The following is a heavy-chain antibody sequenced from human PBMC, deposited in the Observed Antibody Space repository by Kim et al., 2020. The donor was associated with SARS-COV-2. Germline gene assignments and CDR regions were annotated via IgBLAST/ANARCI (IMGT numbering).Heavy chain of an antibody. D-gene: IGHD2-15*01. CDR1: GFTFSSYW. V-gene: IGHV3-74*01. Sequence: GGSLRLSCAASGFTFSSYWMNWVRQAPGKGLVWVSRINSDGSSTSYADSVKGRFTISRDNAKNTLYLQMNSLRAEDTAVYYCARVGHEEWDSGGYYYYYGIDGWCRRTTVTVS. J-gene: IGHJ6*01. CDR2: INSDGSST. CDR3: ARVGHEEWDSGGYYYYYGIDG.